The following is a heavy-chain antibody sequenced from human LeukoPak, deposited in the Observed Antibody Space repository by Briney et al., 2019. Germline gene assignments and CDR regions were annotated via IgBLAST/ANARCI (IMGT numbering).Heavy chain of an antibody. Sequence: GGYLRLSCAASGFTFSSYAMHWVRQAPGKGLEWVAVISYDGSNKYYADSVKGRFTISRDNSKNTLYLQMNSLRAEDTAVYYCARGLGATYYDFWSVFDIWGQGTMVTVSS. CDR3: ARGLGATYYDFWSVFDI. CDR2: ISYDGSNK. D-gene: IGHD3-3*01. CDR1: GFTFSSYA. V-gene: IGHV3-30-3*01. J-gene: IGHJ3*02.